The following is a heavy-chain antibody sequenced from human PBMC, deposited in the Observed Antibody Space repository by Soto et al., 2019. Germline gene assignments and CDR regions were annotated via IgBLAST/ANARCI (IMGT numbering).Heavy chain of an antibody. J-gene: IGHJ3*02. CDR3: ARTYDNRGTNSGGDAFDI. CDR1: GDSINSYY. Sequence: QVQLQESGPGLVKPSETLSFTCTVSGDSINSYYWSWIRQPPGKGLEWIAYFYKSGTTNYNPTLKSRVTISVDTSKNQFSLKLSSGTAADTAVDYCARTYDNRGTNSGGDAFDIWGQGTMLTVSS. CDR2: FYKSGTT. V-gene: IGHV4-59*01. D-gene: IGHD3-22*01.